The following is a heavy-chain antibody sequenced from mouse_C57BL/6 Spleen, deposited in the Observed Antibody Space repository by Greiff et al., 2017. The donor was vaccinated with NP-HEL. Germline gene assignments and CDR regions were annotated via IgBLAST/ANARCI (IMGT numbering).Heavy chain of an antibody. V-gene: IGHV1-4*01. CDR3: ARSGAYYSNSRDLDY. Sequence: QVQLQQSGAELARPGASVKMSCKASGYTFTSYTMHWVKQRPGQGLEWIGYINPSSGYTKYNQKFKDKATLTADKSSSTAYMQLSSLTSEDSAVYYCARSGAYYSNSRDLDYWGQGTSVTVSS. CDR2: INPSSGYT. CDR1: GYTFTSYT. J-gene: IGHJ4*01. D-gene: IGHD2-5*01.